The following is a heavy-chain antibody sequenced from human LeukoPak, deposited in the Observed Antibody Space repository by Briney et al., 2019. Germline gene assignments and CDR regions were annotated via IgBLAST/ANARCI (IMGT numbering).Heavy chain of an antibody. J-gene: IGHJ6*02. Sequence: GRSLRLSCAASGFTFSSYAMHWVRQAPGKGLEWVAVISYDGSNKYYADSVKGRFTISRDNSKNTLYLQMNSMRAEDTAVYYCARDPYCSSISCSSYYCYGMDVWGQGTTVTVSS. D-gene: IGHD2-2*01. V-gene: IGHV3-30-3*01. CDR1: GFTFSSYA. CDR3: ARDPYCSSISCSSYYCYGMDV. CDR2: ISYDGSNK.